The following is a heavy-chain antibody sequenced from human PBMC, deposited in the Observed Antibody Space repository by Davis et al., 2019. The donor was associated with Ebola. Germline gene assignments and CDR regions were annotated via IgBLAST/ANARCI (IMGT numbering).Heavy chain of an antibody. Sequence: SVKVSCKASGDSFSSYAFIWVRQAPGQGLEWMGGIIPLFGTAKYAQKFQGRVTISADESTRTTYMELSSLRSEDTAVYYCAREGADDGDYEGEYYYYMDVWGKGTTVTVSS. D-gene: IGHD4-17*01. CDR2: IIPLFGTA. CDR1: GDSFSSYA. J-gene: IGHJ6*03. CDR3: AREGADDGDYEGEYYYYMDV. V-gene: IGHV1-69*13.